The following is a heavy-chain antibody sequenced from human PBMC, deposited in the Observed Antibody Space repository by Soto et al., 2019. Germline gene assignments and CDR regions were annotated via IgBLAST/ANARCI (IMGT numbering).Heavy chain of an antibody. D-gene: IGHD4-17*01. Sequence: GGSLRLSCAASGFTFSSYAMSWVRQAPGKGLEWVSAISGSGGSTYYADSVKGRFTISRDNSKNTLYLQMNSLRAEDTAVYYCAKDGGSYGDPPFWFDPWGQGTLVTVSS. CDR1: GFTFSSYA. CDR3: AKDGGSYGDPPFWFDP. V-gene: IGHV3-23*01. J-gene: IGHJ5*02. CDR2: ISGSGGST.